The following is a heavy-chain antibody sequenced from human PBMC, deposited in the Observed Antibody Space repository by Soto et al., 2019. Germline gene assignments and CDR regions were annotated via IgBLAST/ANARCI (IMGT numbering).Heavy chain of an antibody. J-gene: IGHJ6*02. Sequence: QVQLVESGGGVVQPGRSLRLSCAASGFTFSSYAMHWVRQAPGKGLEWVAVISYDGSNKYYADSVKGRFTISRDKATNPLYLQMYSMRAEDTAVYYCARAVVPADIGCDVWGQGTTVTFSS. CDR2: ISYDGSNK. CDR3: ARAVVPADIGCDV. D-gene: IGHD2-2*02. CDR1: GFTFSSYA. V-gene: IGHV3-30-3*01.